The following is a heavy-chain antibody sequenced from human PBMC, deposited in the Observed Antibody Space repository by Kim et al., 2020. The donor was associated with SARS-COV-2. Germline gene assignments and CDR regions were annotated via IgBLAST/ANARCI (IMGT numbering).Heavy chain of an antibody. D-gene: IGHD2-2*01. CDR3: AKVVYCTRTDCSMDNWFDP. CDR1: GGTFNGYA. V-gene: IGHV1-69*04. CDR2: IIPILDIT. J-gene: IGHJ5*02. Sequence: SVKVSCKASGGTFNGYAINWVRQAPGQGLEWMGRIIPILDITNYVQKFQGRVTITADKSSSTVYMELNSLRSEDTAVYYCAKVVYCTRTDCSMDNWFDPWGQGTLVTVSS.